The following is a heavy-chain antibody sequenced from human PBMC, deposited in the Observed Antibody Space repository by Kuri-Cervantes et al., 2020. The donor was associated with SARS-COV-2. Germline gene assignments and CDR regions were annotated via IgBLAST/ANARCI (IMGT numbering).Heavy chain of an antibody. CDR2: INPDGSYT. V-gene: IGHV3-74*01. CDR1: GFTFSGHW. D-gene: IGHD1-1*01. J-gene: IGHJ4*02. Sequence: GESLKISCAASGFTFSGHWIHWVRQAPGKGLVWVSRINPDGSYTNNADSVKVRFTLSRDNAKNMLFLKMNSLRAEDTAVYYCVRDGDHWNFDYWGQGTLVTVSS. CDR3: VRDGDHWNFDY.